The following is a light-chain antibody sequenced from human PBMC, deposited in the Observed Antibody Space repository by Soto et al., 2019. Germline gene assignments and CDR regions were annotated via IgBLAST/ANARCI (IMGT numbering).Light chain of an antibody. V-gene: IGKV1-9*01. CDR3: QQVNSYPRT. CDR1: RGSRRS. J-gene: IGKJ4*01. CDR2: AAA. Sequence: IPSVQSPLSLSVSVGDTRTITCRSSRGSRRSLVWYQQNQGRAPKLLIYAAATLYTGVPSRFSGSGYGTEFTLTISSLQPEDFATNYCQQVNSYPRTCGGGPKVDIK.